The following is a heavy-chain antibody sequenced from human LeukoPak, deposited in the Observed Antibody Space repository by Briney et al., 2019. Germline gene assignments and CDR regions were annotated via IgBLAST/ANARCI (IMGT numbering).Heavy chain of an antibody. CDR2: IKQDGSEK. J-gene: IGHJ4*02. CDR3: ARHNNGYTY. CDR1: GFSISTYY. Sequence: PGGSLRLSCAASGFSISTYYMSWVRQAPGKGLEWVANIKQDGSEKYYGDSVKGQFTISRDNAKNSLYLQMNSLRVDDTAMYYCARHNNGYTYWGQGTLVTVSS. V-gene: IGHV3-7*03. D-gene: IGHD5-24*01.